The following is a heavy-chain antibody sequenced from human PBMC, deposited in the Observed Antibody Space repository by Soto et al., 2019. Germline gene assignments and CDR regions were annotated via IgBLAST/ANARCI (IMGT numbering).Heavy chain of an antibody. D-gene: IGHD1-26*01. CDR2: IYYSGST. CDR3: ARSGAPEGVVGTTLDFQH. Sequence: SATLSLTCTVSGGSISNNNYYWGWIRQPPGKGLEWIGSIYYSGSTYYNPSLTSRVTISVDTSQNQFSLKLNSVTAADTAVYYCARSGAPEGVVGTTLDFQHWGPGTLVTVSS. J-gene: IGHJ1*01. V-gene: IGHV4-39*01. CDR1: GGSISNNNYY.